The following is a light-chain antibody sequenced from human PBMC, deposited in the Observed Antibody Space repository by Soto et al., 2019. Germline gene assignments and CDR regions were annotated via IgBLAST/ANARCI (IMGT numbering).Light chain of an antibody. J-gene: IGKJ3*01. V-gene: IGKV1-33*01. CDR1: QDITNH. CDR2: DAS. Sequence: DIQMTQSPSSLSASVGDRVTITCQASQDITNHLNWYHQKPGKVPKLLIYDASSLQTGVPSRFSGSGSGTDFTFTITSLQPEDIGTYYCQQYDLLFTFGPGTKVNLK. CDR3: QQYDLLFT.